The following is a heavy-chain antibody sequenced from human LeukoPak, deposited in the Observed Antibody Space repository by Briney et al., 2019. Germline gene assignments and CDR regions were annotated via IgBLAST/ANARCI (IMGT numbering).Heavy chain of an antibody. V-gene: IGHV4-59*12. CDR1: GGPLTSYY. Sequence: SETLSLTCAVSGGPLTSYYWSWIRQPPGKGLEWIGSIYYSGSTYYNPSLKSRVTISVDTSKNQFSLKLSSVTAADTAVYYCARAFRDAGYFDYWGQGTLVTVSS. CDR2: IYYSGST. J-gene: IGHJ4*02. CDR3: ARAFRDAGYFDY.